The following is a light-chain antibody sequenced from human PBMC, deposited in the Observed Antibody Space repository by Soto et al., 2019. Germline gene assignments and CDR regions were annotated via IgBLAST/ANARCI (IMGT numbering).Light chain of an antibody. J-gene: IGKJ5*01. V-gene: IGKV1-39*01. CDR2: AAS. CDR3: QQSYSNSIT. CDR1: QSISSH. Sequence: DIQMTQSPSSLSASIGDRIPITCRASQSISSHLYWFQQKPGQAPKLLIYAASSLQSGVPSRFSGSGSGTDFTLTISSLQPEDFATYYCQQSYSNSITFGQGTRLEIK.